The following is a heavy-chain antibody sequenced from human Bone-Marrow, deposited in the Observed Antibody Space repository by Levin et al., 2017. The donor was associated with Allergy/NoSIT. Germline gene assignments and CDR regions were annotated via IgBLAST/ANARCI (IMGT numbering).Heavy chain of an antibody. Sequence: SGPTLVKPTETLTLTCTVSGFSLSQYKMGVSWIRQPPGEALEWLAHIFSDDEKSYSTSLRSRLAISKDTSKGQVVLSLTKVGPADTGTYYCARVRVVGATREAYYYAMDVWGQGTTVTVSS. CDR3: ARVRVVGATREAYYYAMDV. CDR2: IFSDDEK. J-gene: IGHJ6*02. D-gene: IGHD1-26*01. V-gene: IGHV2-26*01. CDR1: GFSLSQYKMG.